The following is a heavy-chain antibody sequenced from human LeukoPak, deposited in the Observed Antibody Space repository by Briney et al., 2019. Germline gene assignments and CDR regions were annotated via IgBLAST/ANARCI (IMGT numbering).Heavy chain of an antibody. CDR3: SGYNWFDP. CDR2: IRYDESNT. J-gene: IGHJ5*02. Sequence: GGSLRLSCGASGFIFSNYCMHWVRQAPGKGLEWVTFIRYDESNTFYADSVKGRFTISRDNSKNMLYLQMNSLRAEDTAVYYCSGYNWFDPWGQGTLVTVSS. V-gene: IGHV3-30*02. CDR1: GFIFSNYC.